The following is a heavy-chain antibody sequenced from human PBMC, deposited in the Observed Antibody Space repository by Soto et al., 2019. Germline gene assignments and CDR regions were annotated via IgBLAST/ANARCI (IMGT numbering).Heavy chain of an antibody. CDR2: ISGDGSST. V-gene: IGHV3-74*01. CDR3: VRDLPFDY. Sequence: GGSLRLSCAASGFTFSSHWMHWVRQAPGKGLLWVSRISGDGSSTAYADSVKGRFTISRDNAQSTLYLQMNSLRVEDTAMYYCVRDLPFDYWGQGTLVTVSS. J-gene: IGHJ4*02. CDR1: GFTFSSHW.